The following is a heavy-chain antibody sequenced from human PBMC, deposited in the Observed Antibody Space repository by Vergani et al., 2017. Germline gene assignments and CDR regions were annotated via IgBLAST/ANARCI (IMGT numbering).Heavy chain of an antibody. CDR3: ATESCGTPGGQIGYFRE. Sequence: QVHLVESGGGVVQPGRSLRLSCVVSGFTSSYYGMHWVRQAPGKGLEWVAVISYDGTQKYYADSVKGRFTISRDNSKSTLYLQMNSLRTEDTAVYYCATESCGTPGGQIGYFREWGQGTLVTVSS. J-gene: IGHJ1*01. V-gene: IGHV3-30*03. D-gene: IGHD1-1*01. CDR2: ISYDGTQK. CDR1: GFTSSYYG.